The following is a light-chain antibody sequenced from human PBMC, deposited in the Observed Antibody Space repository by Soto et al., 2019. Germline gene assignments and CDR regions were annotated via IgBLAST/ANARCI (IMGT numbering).Light chain of an antibody. CDR1: QSVSRA. CDR2: GAS. CDR3: QQYNNWPLPIT. V-gene: IGKV3-15*01. J-gene: IGKJ5*01. Sequence: EIVMTQSPATLSVSPGERATLSCRASQSVSRAVAWYQRKPGQAPRILIYGASTRATGIPARFSGSGSGTEVTFPISSLQSEDFEGYYCQQYNNWPLPITFGQVTRLEIK.